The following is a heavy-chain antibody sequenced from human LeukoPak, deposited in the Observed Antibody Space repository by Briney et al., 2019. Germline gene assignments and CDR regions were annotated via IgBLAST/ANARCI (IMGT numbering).Heavy chain of an antibody. CDR2: ISGSGGST. J-gene: IGHJ4*02. V-gene: IGHV3-23*01. D-gene: IGHD3-22*01. CDR3: AKELSGYFDSTGPLDY. CDR1: GFTFSSYA. Sequence: GGSLRLSCAASGFTFSSYAVSWVRQAPGKGLEWVSGISGSGGSTSSADSVKGRFTISRDNSKNTLYLQMNNLRAEDTAVYYCAKELSGYFDSTGPLDYWGQGTLVTVSS.